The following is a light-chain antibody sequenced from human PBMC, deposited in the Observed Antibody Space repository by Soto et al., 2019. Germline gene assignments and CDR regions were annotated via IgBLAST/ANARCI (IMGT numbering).Light chain of an antibody. V-gene: IGKV1-NL1*01. CDR1: RGIGNA. Sequence: DIQMTQSPSSLSASVGDRVTITCRPSRGIGNALAWYQQKPGTVPKLLIHSASKRAIGLPARFSGSGSGTEFTLTITSLQSEDFAVYYCQQYNKWPQTFGQGTKVDIK. J-gene: IGKJ1*01. CDR2: SAS. CDR3: QQYNKWPQT.